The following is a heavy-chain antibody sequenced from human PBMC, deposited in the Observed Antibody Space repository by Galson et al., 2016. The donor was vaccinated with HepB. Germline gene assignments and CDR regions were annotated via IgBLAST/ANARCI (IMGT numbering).Heavy chain of an antibody. J-gene: IGHJ5*02. V-gene: IGHV3-74*01. Sequence: SLRLSCAASGFTFSDYYMHWVRQGSGRGLMWVSRISSDGNTTTYADSVKGRFTISRDNAKNTLYLQMNSLRAEDTAMYFCTRDLATVADTWFDPWGQGALVTVSS. CDR2: ISSDGNTT. D-gene: IGHD6-19*01. CDR3: TRDLATVADTWFDP. CDR1: GFTFSDYY.